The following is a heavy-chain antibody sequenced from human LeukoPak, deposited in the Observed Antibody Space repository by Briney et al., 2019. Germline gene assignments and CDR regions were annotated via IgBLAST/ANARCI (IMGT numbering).Heavy chain of an antibody. Sequence: SETLSLTCTVSGGSISSSSYYWGWIRQPPGKGLEWIGSIYYSGSTYYNPSLKSRVTISVDTSKNQFSLKLSSVTAADTAVYYCARSGDSHVYYFDYWGQGTPVTVSS. CDR2: IYYSGST. V-gene: IGHV4-39*01. CDR3: ARSGDSHVYYFDY. CDR1: GGSISSSSYY. J-gene: IGHJ4*02. D-gene: IGHD1-26*01.